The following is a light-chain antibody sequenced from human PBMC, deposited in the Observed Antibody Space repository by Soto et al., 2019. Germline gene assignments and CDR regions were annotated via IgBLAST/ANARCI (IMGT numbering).Light chain of an antibody. CDR1: QTISNW. V-gene: IGKV1-5*03. Sequence: DIQMTQSPSTLSASVGDRVTITCRASQTISNWLAWHQQKPGKAPNLLIYKASSLESGVPSRFSGSGSGTEFTLTISSLQTDDFATYYCQQYNTYPLTFGGGTKVEIK. CDR2: KAS. CDR3: QQYNTYPLT. J-gene: IGKJ4*01.